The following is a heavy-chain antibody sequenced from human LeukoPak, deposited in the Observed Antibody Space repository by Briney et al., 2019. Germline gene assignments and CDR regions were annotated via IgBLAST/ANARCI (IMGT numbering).Heavy chain of an antibody. CDR1: GFTFSTYN. CDR2: ISSTSSTI. Sequence: PRGSLSLSCAASGFTFSTYNMNWVRQAPGKGLEWVSYISSTSSTIKYADSVKGRFTISRDNAKSSLYLQMNSLRDEDTAVYYCARPYNSGWTVGFHLWGQGTLVTVSS. J-gene: IGHJ4*02. CDR3: ARPYNSGWTVGFHL. V-gene: IGHV3-48*02. D-gene: IGHD6-19*01.